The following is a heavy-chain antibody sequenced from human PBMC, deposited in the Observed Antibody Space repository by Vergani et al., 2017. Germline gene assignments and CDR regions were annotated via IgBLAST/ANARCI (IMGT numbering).Heavy chain of an antibody. V-gene: IGHV1-18*04. CDR3: ARGNGAATLSGRFDP. J-gene: IGHJ5*02. D-gene: IGHD2-15*01. Sequence: QVQLVQSGAEVKKPGASVKVSCKASGYTFTSYGISWVRQAPGQGLEWLGWISAYNGNTNYAQKLKGRVNMTTDTSTSTAYMELRSLRSDDTAVYYCARGNGAATLSGRFDPWGQGTLVTVSS. CDR2: ISAYNGNT. CDR1: GYTFTSYG.